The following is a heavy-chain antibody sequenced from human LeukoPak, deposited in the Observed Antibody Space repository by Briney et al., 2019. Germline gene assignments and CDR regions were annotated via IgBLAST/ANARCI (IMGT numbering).Heavy chain of an antibody. D-gene: IGHD4/OR15-4a*01. CDR3: ARVDYSDRGIDY. CDR1: GYTFSSYW. CDR2: IYPDDSDT. Sequence: GESLKISCKASGYTFSSYWIVWVRRMPGKGLEWMGAIYPDDSDTRYSPPFQGQVTISVDKSISSAHLQWRSLKASDTGIYYCARVDYSDRGIDYWGRGTPVTVSS. J-gene: IGHJ4*02. V-gene: IGHV5-51*01.